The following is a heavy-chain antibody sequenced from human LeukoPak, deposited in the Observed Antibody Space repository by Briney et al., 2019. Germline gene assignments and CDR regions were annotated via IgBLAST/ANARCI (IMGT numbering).Heavy chain of an antibody. J-gene: IGHJ4*02. CDR3: ARHKETCSGDYCYLDYFDY. D-gene: IGHD2-15*01. CDR1: GDSISSYY. V-gene: IGHV4-4*07. CDR2: IYTSGTT. Sequence: SETLSLTCTVSGDSISSYYWSWIRQPAGKGLEWIGRIYTSGTTNYNPSLKSRVTVSVDTSKNQFSLKLTSVTAADTAVYYCARHKETCSGDYCYLDYFDYWGQGTLVTVSS.